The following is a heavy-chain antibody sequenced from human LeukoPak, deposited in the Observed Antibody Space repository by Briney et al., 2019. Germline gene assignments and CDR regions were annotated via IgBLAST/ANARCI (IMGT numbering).Heavy chain of an antibody. Sequence: PGGSLRLSCAASGFTFSSYAMHWVRQAPGEGLEWVAVISYDGSNKYYADSVKGRFTISRDNSKNTLYLQMNSLRAEDTAVYYCARDWGGGSRIYYYYYYMDVWGKGTTVTVSS. V-gene: IGHV3-30*04. CDR3: ARDWGGGSRIYYYYYYMDV. J-gene: IGHJ6*03. D-gene: IGHD3-16*01. CDR2: ISYDGSNK. CDR1: GFTFSSYA.